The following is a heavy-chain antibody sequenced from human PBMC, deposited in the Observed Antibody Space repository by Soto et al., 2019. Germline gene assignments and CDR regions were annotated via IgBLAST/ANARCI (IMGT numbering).Heavy chain of an antibody. V-gene: IGHV1-69*06. CDR3: ARAGSVVAARPDPFDI. CDR1: GGTFSSYA. J-gene: IGHJ3*02. D-gene: IGHD6-6*01. CDR2: IIPIFGTA. Sequence: QVQLVQSGAEVKKPGSSVKVSCKASGGTFSSYAISWVRQAPGQGLEWMGGIIPIFGTANYAQKFQGRVTITADKSTSTAYMELSSLRSADTAVYYCARAGSVVAARPDPFDIWGQGTMVTVSS.